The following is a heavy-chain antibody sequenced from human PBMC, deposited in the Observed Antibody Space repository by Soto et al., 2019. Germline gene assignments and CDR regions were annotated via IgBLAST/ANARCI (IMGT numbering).Heavy chain of an antibody. J-gene: IGHJ6*02. V-gene: IGHV5-51*01. D-gene: IGHD3-10*01. CDR3: ARDIRESYGYYYGMDV. Sequence: GESLKIFCKGSGYSFTSYWIGWVRQMPGKGLEWMGIIYPGGYDNRYSPSFQGQVTISAAKSITTAYLQWSSLKASDTAMYYCARDIRESYGYYYGMDVWGQGTTVTVSS. CDR1: GYSFTSYW. CDR2: IYPGGYDN.